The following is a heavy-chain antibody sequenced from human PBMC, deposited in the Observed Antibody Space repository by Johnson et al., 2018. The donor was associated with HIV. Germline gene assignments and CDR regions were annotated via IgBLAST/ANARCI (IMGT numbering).Heavy chain of an antibody. CDR3: ARFLGYYDSNGYYFGDGFDV. V-gene: IGHV3-30-3*01. D-gene: IGHD3-22*01. J-gene: IGHJ3*01. Sequence: VQLVESGGGVVQPGRSLSLSCAASGFTFSSYAMYWVRQAPGKGLEWVAFISYDGSNKYYADSVKGRFTISRDNAKNSLYLQMNSLEAEDTALYYCARFLGYYDSNGYYFGDGFDVWGLGTMVTVSS. CDR2: ISYDGSNK. CDR1: GFTFSSYA.